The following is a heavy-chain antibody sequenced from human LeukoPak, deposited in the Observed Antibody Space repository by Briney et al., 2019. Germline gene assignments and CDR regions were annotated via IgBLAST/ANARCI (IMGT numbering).Heavy chain of an antibody. CDR3: VKAPYYGSD. CDR2: ISSSSSYI. V-gene: IGHV3-21*01. CDR1: GFTFSSYS. Sequence: GGSLRLSCAASGFTFSSYSMNWVRQAPGKGLEWVSSISSSSSYIYYADSVKGRFAIPRDNSKNTLYLQMSSLRPEDTAVYYCVKAPYYGSDWGQGTLVTVSS. D-gene: IGHD3-10*01. J-gene: IGHJ4*02.